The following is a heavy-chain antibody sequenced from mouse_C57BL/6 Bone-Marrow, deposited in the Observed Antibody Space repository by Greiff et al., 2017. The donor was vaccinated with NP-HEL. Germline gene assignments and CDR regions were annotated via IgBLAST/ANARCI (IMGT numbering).Heavy chain of an antibody. Sequence: VKLQESGAELVRPGASVKLSCKASGYTFTDYYINWVKQRPGQGLEWIARIYPGSGNTYYNEKFKGKATLTAEKSSSTAYMQLSSLTSEDSAVYFCARGRAAQAPYAMDYWGQGTSVTVSS. D-gene: IGHD3-2*02. CDR1: GYTFTDYY. CDR2: IYPGSGNT. V-gene: IGHV1-76*01. J-gene: IGHJ4*01. CDR3: ARGRAAQAPYAMDY.